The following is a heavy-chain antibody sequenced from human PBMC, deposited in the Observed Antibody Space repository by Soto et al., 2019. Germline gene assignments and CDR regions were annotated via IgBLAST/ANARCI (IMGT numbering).Heavy chain of an antibody. CDR2: IYPGDSDT. CDR1: GYSFTSYW. CDR3: ARHSEGSDDPEYYFDY. J-gene: IGHJ4*02. V-gene: IGHV5-51*01. D-gene: IGHD1-26*01. Sequence: PGESLKISCKGSGYSFTSYWIGWVRQMPGKGLEWMGIIYPGDSDTRYSPSFQGQVTISADKSISTAYLQWSSLKASDTAMYYCARHSEGSDDPEYYFDYWGQGTLVTVSS.